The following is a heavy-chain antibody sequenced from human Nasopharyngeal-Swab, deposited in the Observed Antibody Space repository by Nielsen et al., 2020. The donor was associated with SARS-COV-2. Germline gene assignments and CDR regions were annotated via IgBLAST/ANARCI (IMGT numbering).Heavy chain of an antibody. CDR1: GFTFTTYW. CDR3: ARGLDGS. V-gene: IGHV3-74*01. CDR2: INDDGTKT. J-gene: IGHJ4*02. D-gene: IGHD1-26*01. Sequence: EYLTISCAASGFTFTTYWMHWVRQVPGKGLVWVSRINDDGTKTDYADSVKGRFTISRDNTKNTLFLQMNSLKTEDTAIYYCARGLDGSWGQGTLVTVSS.